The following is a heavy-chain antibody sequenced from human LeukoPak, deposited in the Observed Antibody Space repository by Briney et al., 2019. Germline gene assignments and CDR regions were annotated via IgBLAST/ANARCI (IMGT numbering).Heavy chain of an antibody. V-gene: IGHV3-53*01. Sequence: GGSLRLSCAASGFTVSSNYLSWVRQAPGKGLEWVSIIYSGGSTYYADSVKGRFTISRDNSKNTLYLQMNSLGAEDTAVYYCARDRAVIRSDYYYYGMDVWGQGTTVTVTS. CDR1: GFTVSSNY. J-gene: IGHJ6*02. D-gene: IGHD3-16*01. CDR3: ARDRAVIRSDYYYYGMDV. CDR2: IYSGGST.